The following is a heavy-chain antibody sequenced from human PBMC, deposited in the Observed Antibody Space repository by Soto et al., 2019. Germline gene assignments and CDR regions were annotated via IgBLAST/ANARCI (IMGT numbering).Heavy chain of an antibody. CDR1: GGTFSSYA. CDR2: IIPIFGTA. J-gene: IGHJ3*02. CDR3: VRFHSGLGAFDI. Sequence: QVQLVQSGAEVKKPGSSVKVSCKASGGTFSSYAISWVRQAPGQGLEWMGGIIPIFGTANYAQKFQGRVTITADESTSTAYMELSSLRSEDTDVYYCVRFHSGLGAFDIWGQGTMVTVSS. D-gene: IGHD6-25*01. V-gene: IGHV1-69*01.